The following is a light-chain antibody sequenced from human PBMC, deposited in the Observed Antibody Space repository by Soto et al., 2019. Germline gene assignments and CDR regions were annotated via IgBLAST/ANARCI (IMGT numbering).Light chain of an antibody. CDR1: QSVSNNY. CDR2: GSS. V-gene: IGKV3-20*01. Sequence: EVILTQSPGTLSLSPGDRATLSCRASQSVSNNYLAWYQDKPGQAPRLLIFGSSDRATGIPDRFSGSGSGTDFTLTISRLEPEDFAVYYCQQYGSSPPYTFGQGTKLEIK. J-gene: IGKJ2*01. CDR3: QQYGSSPPYT.